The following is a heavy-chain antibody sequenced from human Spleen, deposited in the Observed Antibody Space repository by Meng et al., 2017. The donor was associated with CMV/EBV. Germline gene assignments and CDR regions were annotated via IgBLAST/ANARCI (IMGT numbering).Heavy chain of an antibody. CDR2: IKHSGST. CDR1: GGSFSGYY. Sequence: GSLRLSCAVYGGSFSGYYWSWIRQPPGKGLEWIGEIKHSGSTNYNPSLKSRVTISVDTSKNQFSLKLSSVTAADTAVYYCARGVLRFLEWLLGHQGDYGMDVWGQGTTVTVSS. V-gene: IGHV4-34*01. J-gene: IGHJ6*02. D-gene: IGHD3-3*01. CDR3: ARGVLRFLEWLLGHQGDYGMDV.